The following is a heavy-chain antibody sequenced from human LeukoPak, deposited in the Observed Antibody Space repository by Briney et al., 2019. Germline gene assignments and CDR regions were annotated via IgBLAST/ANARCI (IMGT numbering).Heavy chain of an antibody. J-gene: IGHJ3*02. D-gene: IGHD3-9*01. CDR1: GFTISSNY. V-gene: IGHV3-53*04. CDR3: AREYYDILTGFDAFDI. Sequence: GSLRLSCAASGFTISSNYMSWVRQAPGKGLEWVSVIYSGGSTYYADSVKGRFTISRHNSKNTLYLQMNSLRAEDTAVYYCAREYYDILTGFDAFDIWGQGTMVTVSS. CDR2: IYSGGST.